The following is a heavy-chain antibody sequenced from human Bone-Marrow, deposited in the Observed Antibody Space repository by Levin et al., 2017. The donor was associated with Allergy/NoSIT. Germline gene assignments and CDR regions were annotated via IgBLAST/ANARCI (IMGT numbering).Heavy chain of an antibody. CDR2: IFNTTYT. D-gene: IGHD2-21*02. CDR1: GFTFSDYY. J-gene: IGHJ5*02. V-gene: IGHV3-11*06. Sequence: SCAASGFTFSDYYISWLRQAPGKGLEWISYIFNTTYTNYAESVRGRFTVSRDNDKNSVYLEMKSLRVEDTATYYCARGLIDQWGQGTLVTVSS. CDR3: ARGLIDQ.